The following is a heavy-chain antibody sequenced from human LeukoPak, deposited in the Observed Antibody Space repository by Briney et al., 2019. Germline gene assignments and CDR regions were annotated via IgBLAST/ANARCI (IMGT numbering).Heavy chain of an antibody. D-gene: IGHD3-3*01. CDR2: ISAYNGNT. V-gene: IGHV1-18*04. CDR3: ARDLNPETEGTKFGVVINPQGGLDY. CDR1: GYTFTGYY. J-gene: IGHJ4*02. Sequence: GASVKVSCKASGYTFTGYYMHWVRQAPGQGLEWMGWISAYNGNTNYAQKLQGRVTMTTDTSTSTAYMELRSLRSDDTAVYYCARDLNPETEGTKFGVVINPQGGLDYWGQGTLVTVSS.